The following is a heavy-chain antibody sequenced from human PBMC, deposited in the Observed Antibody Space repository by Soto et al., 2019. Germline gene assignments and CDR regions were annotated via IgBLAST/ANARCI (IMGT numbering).Heavy chain of an antibody. CDR1: GGNFSNYA. J-gene: IGHJ4*02. Sequence: HVQLVQSGAEVKKPGSSVKVSCKASGGNFSNYANSWERQAPGQGLEWMGGFIPIFGTANYAQKFQGRVTITANEAASKAYTELSSLRSDDTAVSCCAGERFGYDYYFDYWGQGTLVTVSS. D-gene: IGHD3-10*01. CDR3: AGERFGYDYYFDY. V-gene: IGHV1-69*12. CDR2: FIPIFGTA.